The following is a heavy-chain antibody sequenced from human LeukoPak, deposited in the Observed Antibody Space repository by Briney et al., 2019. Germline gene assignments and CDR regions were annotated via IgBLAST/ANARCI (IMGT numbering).Heavy chain of an antibody. V-gene: IGHV1-2*02. J-gene: IGHJ4*02. D-gene: IGHD1-26*01. CDR3: ARGPPDSGTYQGNY. Sequence: GASVKVSCKASGYTFTGYYMHWVRQAPGQGLEWMGWINPNSGGTNYAQKFQGRVTMTRDTSISTAYMELSRLRSDDTAVYYCARGPPDSGTYQGNYWGQGTLVTVSS. CDR1: GYTFTGYY. CDR2: INPNSGGT.